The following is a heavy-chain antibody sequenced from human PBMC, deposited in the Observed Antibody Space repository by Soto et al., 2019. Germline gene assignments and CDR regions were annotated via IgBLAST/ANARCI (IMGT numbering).Heavy chain of an antibody. D-gene: IGHD5-18*01. J-gene: IGHJ4*02. V-gene: IGHV3-7*01. Sequence: EVQLVESGGGLVQPGGSLRLSCVASGLTFSSWMSWVRQAPGKGLEWVAMTTQDGSGKHYVDSVKGRFTISRDSAKNSMYLQMNSLTVEDTAMYYWASLDTAMIKTAGYWGQGTQVTVSS. CDR2: TTQDGSGK. CDR1: GLTFSSW. CDR3: ASLDTAMIKTAGY.